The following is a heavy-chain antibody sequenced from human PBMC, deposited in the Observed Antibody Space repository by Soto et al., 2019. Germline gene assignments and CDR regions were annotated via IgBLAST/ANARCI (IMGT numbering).Heavy chain of an antibody. CDR2: IGYSGTYT. CDR1: GFTFGNYA. CDR3: AKHVCSGPTCEYFDY. D-gene: IGHD2-15*01. V-gene: IGHV3-23*01. J-gene: IGHJ4*02. Sequence: GGSLRLSCAASGFTFGNYAMSWVRQAPGKGLEWVSLIGYSGTYTSYADAVKGRFPISRDNTNNTLILQMESLRAEDTDVYYCAKHVCSGPTCEYFDYWGQGTLVTVSS.